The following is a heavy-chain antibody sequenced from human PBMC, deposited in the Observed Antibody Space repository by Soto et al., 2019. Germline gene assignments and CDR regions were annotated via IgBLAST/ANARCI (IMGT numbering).Heavy chain of an antibody. J-gene: IGHJ4*02. D-gene: IGHD3-10*01. CDR3: AHGRSVGSTYFFEY. Sequence: QITLKESGPTLVKPTQTLTLTCTFSGFSLTTGAVGVGWIRQPPGKALEWLALVYATKDIRYSTSLKNRLTITKDTSKNPVVTTMTHMDPADTATYSCAHGRSVGSTYFFEYWGQGTLVTVSS. CDR2: VYATKDI. V-gene: IGHV2-5*01. CDR1: GFSLTTGAVG.